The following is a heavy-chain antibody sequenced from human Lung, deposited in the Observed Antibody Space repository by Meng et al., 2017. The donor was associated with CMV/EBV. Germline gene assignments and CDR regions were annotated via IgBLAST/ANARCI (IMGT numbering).Heavy chain of an antibody. CDR3: ARVQWLAYYVDS. CDR1: GGSFSDYY. J-gene: IGHJ4*02. D-gene: IGHD6-19*01. CDR2: INHSGST. Sequence: SETLSLXCGVYGGSFSDYYWSWIRQPPGKGLEWIGEINHSGSTNYNPSLKSRLTVSIDTSSDQFSLRLTSVTAADTAVYYCARVQWLAYYVDSWGQGALVTVSS. V-gene: IGHV4-34*01.